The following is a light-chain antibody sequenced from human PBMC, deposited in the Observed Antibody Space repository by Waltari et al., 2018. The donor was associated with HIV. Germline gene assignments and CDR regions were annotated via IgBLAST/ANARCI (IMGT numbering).Light chain of an antibody. CDR1: HSLPSNS. CDR3: HQYCSSPQT. J-gene: IGKJ1*01. Sequence: IVLPQSPGTLPLSPGERATLPCRLSHSLPSNSLAWYQQKRGQAPRLLIYGASSRATGIPDRFSGSESGTDFTLTVSRLEPEDFAVYFCHQYCSSPQTFGQGTKVDIK. V-gene: IGKV3-20*01. CDR2: GAS.